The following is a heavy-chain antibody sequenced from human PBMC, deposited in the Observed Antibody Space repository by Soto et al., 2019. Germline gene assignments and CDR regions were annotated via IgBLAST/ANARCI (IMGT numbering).Heavy chain of an antibody. D-gene: IGHD2-15*01. J-gene: IGHJ3*01. CDR2: VYHNGAT. CDR3: AKESRSSSDTSGPH. Sequence: QLQLQESGPGLVEPWETLSLTCTVSGGSIRSDSYYWGWVRQPPGKGLEWIGTVYHNGATQYNPSRQSRVSVNVDTSRNQFSLRLTSVTAADTAVYYCAKESRSSSDTSGPHWGPGTKVTVSS. CDR1: GGSIRSDSYY. V-gene: IGHV4-39*01.